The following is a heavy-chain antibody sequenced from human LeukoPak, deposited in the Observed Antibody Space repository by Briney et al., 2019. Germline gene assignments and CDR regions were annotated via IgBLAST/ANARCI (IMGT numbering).Heavy chain of an antibody. CDR3: AREGYCSGGSCYTYAFDI. CDR1: GGSISSYY. Sequence: PSETLSLTCTVSGGSISSYYWSWIRQPPGKGLEWIGYIYYSGSTNYNPSLKSRVTISVDTSKNQFSLKLSSVTAADTAVYYCAREGYCSGGSCYTYAFDIWGQGTMVTVSS. V-gene: IGHV4-59*01. CDR2: IYYSGST. J-gene: IGHJ3*02. D-gene: IGHD2-15*01.